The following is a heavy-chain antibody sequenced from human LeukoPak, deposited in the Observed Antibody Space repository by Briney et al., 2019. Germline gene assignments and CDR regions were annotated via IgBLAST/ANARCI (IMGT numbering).Heavy chain of an antibody. D-gene: IGHD2-21*02. CDR1: GSICSNYW. CDR3: ARRAYCGGDCYVDY. Sequence: GASLQISCEGSGSICSNYWIGWGRQLPGKGLEWVGIIYTGDSDTKYSPSFEGQVTISTDKSNSTAYLQCGHAKASGTAMYYCARRAYCGGDCYVDYWGQGTLVTVSS. J-gene: IGHJ4*02. V-gene: IGHV5-51*01. CDR2: IYTGDSDT.